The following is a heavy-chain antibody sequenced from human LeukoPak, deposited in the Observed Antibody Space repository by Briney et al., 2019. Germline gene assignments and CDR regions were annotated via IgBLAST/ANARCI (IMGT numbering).Heavy chain of an antibody. Sequence: GGSLRLSCAASGFTFSSYDMHWVRQATGKGLEWVSAIGTAGDTYYPGSVKGRFTISRENAKNSLYLQMNSLRAGDTAVYYCARGDSSSWFNGMDVWGQGTTVTVSS. CDR2: IGTAGDT. CDR1: GFTFSSYD. CDR3: ARGDSSSWFNGMDV. J-gene: IGHJ6*02. D-gene: IGHD6-13*01. V-gene: IGHV3-13*01.